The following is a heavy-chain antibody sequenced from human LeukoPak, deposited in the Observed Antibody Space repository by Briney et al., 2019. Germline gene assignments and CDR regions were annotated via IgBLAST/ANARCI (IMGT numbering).Heavy chain of an antibody. CDR1: GFTFSSYG. Sequence: GGSLRLSCAASGFTFSSYGMNWVRQAPGKGLEWVSSISSSSSYIYYADSVKGRFTISRDNAKNSLYLQMNSLRAEDTAVYYCAREFDYYGSGSYYYWGQGTLVTVSS. V-gene: IGHV3-21*01. CDR3: AREFDYYGSGSYYY. D-gene: IGHD3-10*01. J-gene: IGHJ4*02. CDR2: ISSSSSYI.